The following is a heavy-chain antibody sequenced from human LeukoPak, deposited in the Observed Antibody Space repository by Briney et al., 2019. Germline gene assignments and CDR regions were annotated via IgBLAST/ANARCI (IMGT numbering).Heavy chain of an antibody. D-gene: IGHD3-3*01. J-gene: IGHJ4*02. CDR1: GFTFDSYG. CDR3: AKSGGITIFGLVDY. Sequence: PGGSLRLSCAASGFTFDSYGMNWVRQAPGKGLEWVSGISCSGGSTYYADSVKGRFTISSDNSKKILYLQMNSLRAEDTAVYHCAKSGGITIFGLVDYWGQGTLVTVSS. V-gene: IGHV3-23*01. CDR2: ISCSGGST.